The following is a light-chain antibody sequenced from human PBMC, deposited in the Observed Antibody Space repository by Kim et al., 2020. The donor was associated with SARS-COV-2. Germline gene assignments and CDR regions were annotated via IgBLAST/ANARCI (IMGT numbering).Light chain of an antibody. CDR1: QSVTSRY. J-gene: IGKJ4*01. Sequence: SQGERATLSCRASQSVTSRYLACYQQKPGQAPRLLIYGASSRASGMPDRFSGSGSGRDFTLTISRLEPEDSAVYYCQQYGSPLLTFGGGTKVDIK. CDR3: QQYGSPLLT. V-gene: IGKV3-20*01. CDR2: GAS.